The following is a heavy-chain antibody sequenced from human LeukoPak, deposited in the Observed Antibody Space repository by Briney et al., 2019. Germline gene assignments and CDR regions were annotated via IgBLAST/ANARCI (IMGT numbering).Heavy chain of an antibody. V-gene: IGHV4-39*01. D-gene: IGHD5-18*01. Sequence: SETLSLTCTVSGGSISSSSYYWGRIRQPPGKGLEWIGSVYYSGSTHYNPSLRSRVIISVDTSKNEFSLKLSSVTAADTAVYYCARRSSGYSYGGAFDYWGQGTLVTVSS. J-gene: IGHJ4*02. CDR3: ARRSSGYSYGGAFDY. CDR1: GGSISSSSYY. CDR2: VYYSGST.